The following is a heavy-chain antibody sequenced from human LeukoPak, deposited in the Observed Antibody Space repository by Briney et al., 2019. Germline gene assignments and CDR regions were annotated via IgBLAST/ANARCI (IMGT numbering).Heavy chain of an antibody. CDR3: AREGGGYYSDYGLDV. Sequence: PGGSLRLSCAASGFTFSSYSMNWVRQAPGKGLEWVSSISSSSSYIYYADSVKGRFTISRDNAKNSLYLQMHSLRAEDTAVYYCAREGGGYYSDYGLDVWGQGTTVTVSS. D-gene: IGHD3-22*01. V-gene: IGHV3-21*01. J-gene: IGHJ6*02. CDR2: ISSSSSYI. CDR1: GFTFSSYS.